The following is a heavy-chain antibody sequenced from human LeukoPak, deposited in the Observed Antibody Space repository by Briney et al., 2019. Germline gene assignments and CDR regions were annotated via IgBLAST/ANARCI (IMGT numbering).Heavy chain of an antibody. CDR2: ISGNDYYI. D-gene: IGHD3-16*02. V-gene: IGHV3-21*01. CDR3: AREDRESFDS. J-gene: IGHJ5*01. CDR1: VFTFSAYT. Sequence: PGGSLRLSCVASVFTFSAYTMNWVRQAPGKGLEWVSSISGNDYYIYYADSVKGRFTVSRDNAKNSLYLQMNSLTGEDTAVYYCAREDRESFDSWGQGTLVTVSS.